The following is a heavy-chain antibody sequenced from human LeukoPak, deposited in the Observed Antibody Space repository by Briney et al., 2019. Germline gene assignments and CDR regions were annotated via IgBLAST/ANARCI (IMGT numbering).Heavy chain of an antibody. CDR2: IIPIFGTA. CDR3: ASPVLSYDILTGPLDY. CDR1: GGTFSSYA. Sequence: SVKVSCKASGGTFSSYAISWVRQAPGQGLEWMGGIIPIFGTANYAQKFQGRVTITADESTSTAYVELSSLRSEDTAVYYCASPVLSYDILTGPLDYWGQGTLVTVSS. V-gene: IGHV1-69*01. D-gene: IGHD3-9*01. J-gene: IGHJ4*02.